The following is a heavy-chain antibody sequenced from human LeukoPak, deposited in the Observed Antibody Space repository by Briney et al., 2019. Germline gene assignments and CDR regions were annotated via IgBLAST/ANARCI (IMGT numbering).Heavy chain of an antibody. D-gene: IGHD4-11*01. J-gene: IGHJ6*02. CDR2: INPNSGGT. V-gene: IGHV1-2*02. CDR3: ARDFAYSKGYYYYYYGMDV. Sequence: ASVKVSCKASGYTFTGYYMHWVRQAPGQGLEWMGWINPNSGGTNYAQKFQGRVAMTRDTSISTAYMELSRLRSDDTAVYYCARDFAYSKGYYYYYYGMDVWGQGTTVTVSS. CDR1: GYTFTGYY.